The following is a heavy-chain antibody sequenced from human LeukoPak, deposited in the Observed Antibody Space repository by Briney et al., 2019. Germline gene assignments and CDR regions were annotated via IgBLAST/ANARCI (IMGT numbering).Heavy chain of an antibody. CDR2: INPSSGAT. D-gene: IGHD5-18*01. J-gene: IGHJ4*02. V-gene: IGHV1-2*02. CDR1: AYTFSDFY. Sequence: ASVKVSCKASAYTFSDFYMHWVRQAPGQGLEWMGWINPSSGATNYAQKFQGRVTMTRDTFISTAYMELTRLTSDDTAVYYCAAWGYKLSFDSWGQGTLLIVSS. CDR3: AAWGYKLSFDS.